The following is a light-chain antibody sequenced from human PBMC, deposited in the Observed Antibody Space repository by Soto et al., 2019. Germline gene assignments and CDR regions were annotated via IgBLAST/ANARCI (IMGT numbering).Light chain of an antibody. Sequence: QSALTQPPSASGSPGQSVTIPCAGTSTDVGEYNYVSWYQQHPGKVPKLIIFEVNKRPSGVPDRFSGSKSGNTASLTISGLQAEDEADYYCSSYTSSTTLVIGGGTKLTVL. CDR3: SSYTSSTTLV. J-gene: IGLJ2*01. CDR2: EVN. V-gene: IGLV2-8*01. CDR1: STDVGEYNY.